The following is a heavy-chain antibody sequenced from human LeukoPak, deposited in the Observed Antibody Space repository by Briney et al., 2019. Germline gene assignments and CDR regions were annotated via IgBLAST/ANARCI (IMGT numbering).Heavy chain of an antibody. Sequence: GGSLRLSCAASGFTFSSYAMSWVRLAPGKGLEWVSAISGSGGSTYYADSVKGRFTISRDNSKNTLYLQMNSLRAEDTAVYYCAKDGPDFWSGQTGFDPWGQGTLVTVSS. V-gene: IGHV3-23*01. J-gene: IGHJ5*02. CDR3: AKDGPDFWSGQTGFDP. CDR2: ISGSGGST. D-gene: IGHD3-3*01. CDR1: GFTFSSYA.